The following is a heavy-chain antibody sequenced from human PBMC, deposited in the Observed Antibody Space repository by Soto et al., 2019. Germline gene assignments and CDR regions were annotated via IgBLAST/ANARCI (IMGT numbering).Heavy chain of an antibody. V-gene: IGHV4-59*01. CDR1: CGSISSYY. Sequence: SSETLSLTCTVSCGSISSYYWSWIRQPPGKGLEWIGYIYYSGSTNYNPSLKSRVAISVDTSKNQFSLKLRSVTAADTAIYYCARGYNGGWYLNDYWGQGTLVTVSS. J-gene: IGHJ4*02. CDR2: IYYSGST. D-gene: IGHD6-19*01. CDR3: ARGYNGGWYLNDY.